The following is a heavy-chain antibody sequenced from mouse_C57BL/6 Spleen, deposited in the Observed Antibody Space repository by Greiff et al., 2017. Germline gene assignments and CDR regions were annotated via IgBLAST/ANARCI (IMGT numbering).Heavy chain of an antibody. CDR1: GYTFTSYW. CDR2: IHPSDSDT. Sequence: QVQLQQPGAELVKPGASVKVSCKASGYTFTSYWMHWVKQRPGQGLEWIGRIHPSDSDTNYNLKFKGNATLTVANSSSTAYMQLSSLTAEDSAVSYCASPYYSNYPWFAYWGQGTLVTVSA. J-gene: IGHJ3*01. D-gene: IGHD2-5*01. V-gene: IGHV1-74*01. CDR3: ASPYYSNYPWFAY.